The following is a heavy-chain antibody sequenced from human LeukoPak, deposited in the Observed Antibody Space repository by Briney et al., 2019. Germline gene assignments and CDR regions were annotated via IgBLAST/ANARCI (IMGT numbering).Heavy chain of an antibody. Sequence: GGSLRLSCAASGFTVSSSYMSWVRQAPGKGLEWVSVIYSGGSPDYADSAKGRFTISSDNSKNTLYLQMNSLRVEDTAVYYCARDGADNSGYYFGSLWGQGTMVTVSS. V-gene: IGHV3-53*01. D-gene: IGHD3-22*01. CDR3: ARDGADNSGYYFGSL. CDR2: IYSGGSP. J-gene: IGHJ3*01. CDR1: GFTVSSSY.